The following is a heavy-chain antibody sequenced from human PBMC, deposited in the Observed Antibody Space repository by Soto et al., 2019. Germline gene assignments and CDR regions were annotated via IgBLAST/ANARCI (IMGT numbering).Heavy chain of an antibody. CDR1: GGTFSSYA. D-gene: IGHD1-1*01. CDR3: ATGTYGMDV. CDR2: VIPIFGTA. Sequence: ASVKVSCKASGGTFSSYAISWVRQAPGQALEWMGGVIPIFGTANYAQKFQGRVTITADESTSTAYMELSSLRSEDTAVYYCATGTYGMDVWGQGTTVTVSS. J-gene: IGHJ6*02. V-gene: IGHV1-69*13.